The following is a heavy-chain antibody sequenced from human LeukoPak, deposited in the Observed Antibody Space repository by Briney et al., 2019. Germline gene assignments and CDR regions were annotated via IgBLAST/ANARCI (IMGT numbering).Heavy chain of an antibody. J-gene: IGHJ4*02. CDR1: GFTVSSNY. Sequence: PGGSLRLSCAASGFTVSSNYMSWVRQAPGKGLEWVSVIYSGGSTYYADSVKGRFTISRDNAKDSLYLQMNSLRAEDTAVYYCARGFYGSGLYYFDYWGQGTLVTVSS. D-gene: IGHD3-10*01. CDR3: ARGFYGSGLYYFDY. V-gene: IGHV3-53*01. CDR2: IYSGGST.